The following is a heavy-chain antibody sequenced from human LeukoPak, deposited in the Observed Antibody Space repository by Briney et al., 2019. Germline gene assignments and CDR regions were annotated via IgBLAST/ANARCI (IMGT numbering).Heavy chain of an antibody. CDR1: GFTFSSYS. Sequence: GGSLRLSCAASGFTFSSYSMNWVRQAPGKGLEWVSVIYSGGSTYYADSVKGRFTISRDNSKNTLYLQMNSLRAEDTAVYYCARKPAGFDYWGQGTLVTVSS. V-gene: IGHV3-66*01. J-gene: IGHJ4*02. CDR2: IYSGGST. CDR3: ARKPAGFDY. D-gene: IGHD1-14*01.